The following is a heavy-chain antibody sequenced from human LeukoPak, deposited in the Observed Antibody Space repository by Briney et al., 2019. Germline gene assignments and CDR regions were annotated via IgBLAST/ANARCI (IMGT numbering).Heavy chain of an antibody. CDR1: GFVFSNYG. Sequence: GGPLRLSCAASGFVFSNYGMHWVRQAPGKGLEWVAFIHYDGSNKYYADSVKGRFTISRDNSKNTLYLQMNSLRIEDTGVYYCAKIASGWSLSDYWGQGTLVTVSS. J-gene: IGHJ4*02. CDR2: IHYDGSNK. CDR3: AKIASGWSLSDY. V-gene: IGHV3-30*02. D-gene: IGHD6-19*01.